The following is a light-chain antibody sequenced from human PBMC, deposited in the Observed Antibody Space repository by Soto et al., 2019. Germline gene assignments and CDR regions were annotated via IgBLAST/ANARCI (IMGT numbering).Light chain of an antibody. J-gene: IGKJ1*01. CDR3: LQDYNYPRT. CDR2: GAS. V-gene: IGKV1-6*01. CDR1: QGIGND. Sequence: AIQMTQSPSSLSASVGDRITITCRASQGIGNDLGWYQQKPGKAPKLLIYGASNLQSGVPSRFSGSASGTHFTLTINSLQPEDFATYYCLQDYNYPRTFGQGTKVEIK.